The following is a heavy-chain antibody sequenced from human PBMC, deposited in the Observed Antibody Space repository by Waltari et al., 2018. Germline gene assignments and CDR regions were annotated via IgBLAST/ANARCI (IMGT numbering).Heavy chain of an antibody. CDR3: ARVPIAARPNRWFDP. V-gene: IGHV1-8*03. CDR1: GYTFTSYD. D-gene: IGHD6-6*01. J-gene: IGHJ5*02. Sequence: QVQLVKSGAEVKKPGASVKVSCKASGYTFTSYDINWVRQATGQGLEWMGWMNLNSGNTGYAQKFQGRVTITRNTSISTAYMELSSLRSEDTAVYYCARVPIAARPNRWFDPWGQGTLVTVSS. CDR2: MNLNSGNT.